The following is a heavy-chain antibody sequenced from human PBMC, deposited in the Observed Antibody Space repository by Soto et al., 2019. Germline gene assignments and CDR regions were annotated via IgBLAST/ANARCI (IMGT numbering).Heavy chain of an antibody. D-gene: IGHD5-12*01. CDR3: ASLLSGYNYNY. J-gene: IGHJ4*02. CDR2: IYYSGST. CDR1: GGSISSYY. V-gene: IGHV4-39*01. Sequence: SETLSLTCTVSGGSISSYYWGWIRQPPGKGLEWIGSIYYSGSTYYNPSLKSRVTISVDTSKNQLSLKLSSVTAADTAVYYCASLLSGYNYNYWGQGTLVTVSS.